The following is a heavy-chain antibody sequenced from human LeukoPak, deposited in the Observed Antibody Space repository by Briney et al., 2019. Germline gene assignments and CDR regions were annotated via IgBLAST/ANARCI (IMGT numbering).Heavy chain of an antibody. Sequence: SETLSLTCTVSGGSISSYYVSWIRQPPGKGLEWIGYISYTGSTDYNPSLKSRVTISVDMSKNQFSLKVSSVTAAGTAVYYSARGSVYFDSWGPGTLVTVSS. V-gene: IGHV4-59*01. J-gene: IGHJ4*02. CDR3: ARGSVYFDS. CDR1: GGSISSYY. CDR2: ISYTGST.